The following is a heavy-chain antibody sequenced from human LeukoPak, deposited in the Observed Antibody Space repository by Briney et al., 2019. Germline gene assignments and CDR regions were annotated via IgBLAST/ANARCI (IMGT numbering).Heavy chain of an antibody. D-gene: IGHD3-10*01. CDR1: GGSFSGYY. Sequence: PSETLSLTCALYGGSFSGYYWSWIRQPPGKGLEWIGEINHRGSTNYNPSLKSRVTISVDTSKNQFSLKLSSVTAADTAVYYCASLYGNAIDYMDVWGKGTTVTVSS. V-gene: IGHV4-34*01. CDR3: ASLYGNAIDYMDV. CDR2: INHRGST. J-gene: IGHJ6*03.